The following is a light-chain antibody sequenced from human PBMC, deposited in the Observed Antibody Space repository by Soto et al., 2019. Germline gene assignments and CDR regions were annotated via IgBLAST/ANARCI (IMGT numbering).Light chain of an antibody. Sequence: QSVLTQPPSVSGAPGQRVTISCTGSSSNIGAHYDVQWYQQLPGTAPKLLIYDNSNRPSGVPDRFSGSKSGTSASLAITGLQAEDEADYYCQSYDSSLSGSVFGGGTKLTVL. CDR2: DNS. CDR3: QSYDSSLSGSV. V-gene: IGLV1-40*01. CDR1: SSNIGAHYD. J-gene: IGLJ2*01.